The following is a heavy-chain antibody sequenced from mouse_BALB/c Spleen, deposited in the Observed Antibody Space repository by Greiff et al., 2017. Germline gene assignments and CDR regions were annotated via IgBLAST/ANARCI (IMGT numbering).Heavy chain of an antibody. D-gene: IGHD2-4*01. CDR1: GYTFTSYD. J-gene: IGHJ4*01. CDR2: IYPGDGST. V-gene: IGHV1S33*01. CDR3: ARADYGGAMDY. Sequence: SGPELVKPGALVKISCKASGYTFTSYDINWVKQRPGQGLEWIGWIYPGDGSTKYNEKFKGKATLTADKSSSTAYMQLSSLTSENSAVYFCARADYGGAMDYWGQGTSVTVSS.